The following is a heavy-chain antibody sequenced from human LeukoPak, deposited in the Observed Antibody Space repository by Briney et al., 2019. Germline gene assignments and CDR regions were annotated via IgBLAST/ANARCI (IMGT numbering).Heavy chain of an antibody. V-gene: IGHV3-23*01. CDR2: ISGSGGST. Sequence: TGGSLRLSCAASGFTFSSYAMSWVRQAPGKGLKWVSAISGSGGSTYYADSVKGRFTISRDNSKNTLYLQMNSLRAEDTAVYYCAKSLGKGGSHIVLMVYAPGGIDYWGQGTLVTVSS. D-gene: IGHD2-8*01. J-gene: IGHJ4*02. CDR1: GFTFSSYA. CDR3: AKSLGKGGSHIVLMVYAPGGIDY.